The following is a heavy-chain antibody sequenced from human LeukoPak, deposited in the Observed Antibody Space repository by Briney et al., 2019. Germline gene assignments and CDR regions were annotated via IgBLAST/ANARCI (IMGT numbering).Heavy chain of an antibody. D-gene: IGHD3-3*01. CDR1: GGSFSGYY. CDR3: ARVGGAPDI. J-gene: IGHJ3*02. Sequence: SETLSLTCAVYGGSFSGYYWSWIRQPPGKGLEWIGSIYYSGSTYYSPSLKSRVTISVDTSKNQFSLKLSSVTAADTAVYYCARVGGAPDIWGQGTMVTVSS. V-gene: IGHV4-34*01. CDR2: IYYSGST.